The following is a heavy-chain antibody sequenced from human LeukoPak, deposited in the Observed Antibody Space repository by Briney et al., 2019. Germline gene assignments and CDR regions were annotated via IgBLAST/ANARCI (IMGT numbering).Heavy chain of an antibody. J-gene: IGHJ6*03. D-gene: IGHD2-2*01. CDR1: GYTFTSYG. V-gene: IGHV1-18*01. CDR2: ISAYNGNT. CDR3: ARWDCSSTSCYTIKSYYYYYMDV. Sequence: ASVKVSCKASGYTFTSYGISWVRQAPGQGLEWMGWISAYNGNTNYAQKLQGRVTMTTDTSTSTAYMELRSLRSDDTAVYYCARWDCSSTSCYTIKSYYYYYMDVWGKGTTVTVSS.